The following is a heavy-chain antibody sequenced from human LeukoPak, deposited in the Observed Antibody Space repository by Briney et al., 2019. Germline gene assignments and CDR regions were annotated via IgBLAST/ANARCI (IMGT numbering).Heavy chain of an antibody. CDR1: GGTFSSYA. CDR2: IIPIFGTA. J-gene: IGHJ4*02. D-gene: IGHD4-17*01. CDR3: ARVSPNTVTTLQYFDY. V-gene: IGHV1-69*06. Sequence: SVKVSCKASGGTFSSYAISWVRQAPGQGLEWMGGIIPIFGTANYAQKFQGRVTITADKSTSTAYMELSSLRSEDTAVYYCARVSPNTVTTLQYFDYWGQGTLVTVSS.